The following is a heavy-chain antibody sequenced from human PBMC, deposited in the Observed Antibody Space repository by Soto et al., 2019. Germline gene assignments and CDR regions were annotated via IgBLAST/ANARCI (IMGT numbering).Heavy chain of an antibody. V-gene: IGHV4-34*01. D-gene: IGHD2-15*01. CDR3: SRGFAAATNYMDV. Sequence: PSETLSLTCAVYGGSFSGYYWSWIRQPPVNGLEFIGEINHILSTDYSPSLKSRFTISLYTSKNQCSLKLISFTAGYTSVYYCSRGFAAATNYMDVWGKGNTVTAP. CDR1: GGSFSGYY. CDR2: INHILST. J-gene: IGHJ6*03.